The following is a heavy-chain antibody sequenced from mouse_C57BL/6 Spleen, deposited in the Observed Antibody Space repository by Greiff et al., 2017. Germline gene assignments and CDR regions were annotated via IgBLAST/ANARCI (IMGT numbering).Heavy chain of an antibody. Sequence: DVKLVESGGGLVKPGGSLKLSCAASGFTFSSYTMSWVRQTPEKRLEWVATISGGGGNTYYPDSVKGRFTISRDNAKNTLYLQMSSLRSEDTALYYCARRDSSALSYAMDYWGQGTSVTVSS. D-gene: IGHD3-2*02. V-gene: IGHV5-9*01. J-gene: IGHJ4*01. CDR3: ARRDSSALSYAMDY. CDR2: ISGGGGNT. CDR1: GFTFSSYT.